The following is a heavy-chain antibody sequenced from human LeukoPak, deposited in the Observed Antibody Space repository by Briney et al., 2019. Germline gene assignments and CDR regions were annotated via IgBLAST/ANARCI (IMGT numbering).Heavy chain of an antibody. CDR2: IWYDGSNK. CDR1: GFIFSSYG. Sequence: GGSLRLSCAASGFIFSSYGMHWVRQAPGKGLEWVAVIWYDGSNKYYADSVKGRFTISRDNSKNTLYLQMNSLRAEDTAVYYCARDEPQAVGATFLFDYWGQGTLVTVSS. V-gene: IGHV3-33*08. CDR3: ARDEPQAVGATFLFDY. D-gene: IGHD1-26*01. J-gene: IGHJ4*02.